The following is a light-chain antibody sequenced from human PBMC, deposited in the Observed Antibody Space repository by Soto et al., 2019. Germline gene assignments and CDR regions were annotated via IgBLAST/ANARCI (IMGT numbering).Light chain of an antibody. CDR3: AVWDDSLNGWV. CDR2: SND. J-gene: IGLJ3*02. CDR1: SSNIGTNA. Sequence: QSALPQPPSASGTPGQRVTISCSGSSSNIGTNAVNWCQQLPGTAPRLLIYSNDQRPPGVPDRFSGSKSGTSASLGISGLQSEDEADYFCAVWDDSLNGWVFGAGTKVTVL. V-gene: IGLV1-44*01.